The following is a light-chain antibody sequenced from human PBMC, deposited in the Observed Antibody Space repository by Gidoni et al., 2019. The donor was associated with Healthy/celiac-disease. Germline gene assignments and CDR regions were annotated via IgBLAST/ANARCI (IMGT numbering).Light chain of an antibody. Sequence: DIQMTQSPSSLSASVGDRVTITCQASQDISNYLNWYQQKPGKAPKLLIYDASNLETGGPSRLSGSGSGTDFTFTISSLQPEDIATYYCQQYDNLPYTCGQGTKLEIK. CDR2: DAS. V-gene: IGKV1-33*01. J-gene: IGKJ2*01. CDR3: QQYDNLPYT. CDR1: QDISNY.